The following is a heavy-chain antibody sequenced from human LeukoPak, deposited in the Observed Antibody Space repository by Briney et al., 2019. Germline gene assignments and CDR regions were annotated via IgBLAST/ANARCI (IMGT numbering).Heavy chain of an antibody. D-gene: IGHD3-10*01. J-gene: IGHJ4*02. CDR1: GYTFTGYY. CDR3: ARNTYYYGSGSYYNLYYFDY. V-gene: IGHV1-2*06. CDR2: INPNSGGT. Sequence: GASVKVSCKXSGYTFTGYYMHWVRQAPRQGLESMGRINPNSGGTNYPQKFQGRVTMTRDTSISTAYMELSRLRSDDTAVYYCARNTYYYGSGSYYNLYYFDYWGQGTLVTVSS.